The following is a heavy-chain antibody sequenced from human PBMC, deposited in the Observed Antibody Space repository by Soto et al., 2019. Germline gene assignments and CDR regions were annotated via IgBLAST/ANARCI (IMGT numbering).Heavy chain of an antibody. Sequence: SVPMSLTCTVSGGYISSNSYYRARISQPPGKGLEWIGNIYYSGTTYYNPSLKSRVTISVDTSKNQFSLKLSSVTAADTAVYYCARHKGGYYSGVDVWGQGTTVTVSS. CDR1: GGYISSNSYY. D-gene: IGHD3-16*01. V-gene: IGHV4-39*01. CDR2: IYYSGTT. J-gene: IGHJ6*02. CDR3: ARHKGGYYSGVDV.